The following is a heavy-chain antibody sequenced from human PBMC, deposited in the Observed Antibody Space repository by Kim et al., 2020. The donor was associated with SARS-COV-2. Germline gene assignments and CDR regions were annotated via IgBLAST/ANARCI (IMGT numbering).Heavy chain of an antibody. Sequence: SVKVSCKASGGTFSSYAISWVRQAPGQGLEWMGRIIPIFGIANYAQKFQGRVTITADKSTSTAYMELSSLRAEDTALYYCAREGGKLGEKYYYYMDVWGKGTTVTVSS. CDR3: AREGGKLGEKYYYYMDV. D-gene: IGHD7-27*01. V-gene: IGHV1-69*04. CDR1: GGTFSSYA. CDR2: IIPIFGIA. J-gene: IGHJ6*03.